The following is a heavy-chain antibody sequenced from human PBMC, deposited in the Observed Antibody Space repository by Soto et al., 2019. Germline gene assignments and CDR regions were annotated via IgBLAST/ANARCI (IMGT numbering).Heavy chain of an antibody. J-gene: IGHJ4*02. CDR3: AIAGSYRFDY. D-gene: IGHD1-26*01. Sequence: EVQLVESGGDLIQPGGSLRISCAASGFTFSTSWMHWVRQAPVEGLAWVSRINSDGTTINYADSVKGRFTISRDNAKNTLYLQMNSLRADDTAVYYCAIAGSYRFDYWGQGTLVTVSS. V-gene: IGHV3-74*01. CDR2: INSDGTTI. CDR1: GFTFSTSW.